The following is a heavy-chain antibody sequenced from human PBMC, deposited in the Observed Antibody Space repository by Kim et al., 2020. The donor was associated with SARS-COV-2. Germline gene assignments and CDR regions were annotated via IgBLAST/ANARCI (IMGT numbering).Heavy chain of an antibody. CDR3: ARAYCSGGSCPPGAY. Sequence: ASVKVSCKPSGYTFSNYGISWVRQAPGQGLEWMGWINPYDGNTNYAQKHNGRVTLTTDTSTSTVYMDLRSLRSDDTAVYYCARAYCSGGSCPPGAYWGQGTLVTVSS. CDR1: GYTFSNYG. CDR2: INPYDGNT. V-gene: IGHV1-18*04. J-gene: IGHJ4*02. D-gene: IGHD2-15*01.